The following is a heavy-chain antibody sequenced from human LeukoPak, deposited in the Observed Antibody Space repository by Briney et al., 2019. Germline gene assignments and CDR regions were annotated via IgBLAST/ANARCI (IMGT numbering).Heavy chain of an antibody. CDR3: ARGGRDIYYGMDV. CDR2: IYSGGTT. CDR1: GFTVSSNY. D-gene: IGHD1-26*01. Sequence: GGSLRLSCVASGFTVSSNYMSWVRQAPGKGLEWVSVIYSGGTTYYADSVKGRFTISRDNSKNTLYLQMSSLRDEDAAVYYCARGGRDIYYGMDVWGQGTTVIVSS. V-gene: IGHV3-66*01. J-gene: IGHJ6*02.